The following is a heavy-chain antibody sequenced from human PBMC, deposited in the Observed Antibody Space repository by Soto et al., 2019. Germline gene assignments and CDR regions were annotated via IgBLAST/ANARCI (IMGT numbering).Heavy chain of an antibody. D-gene: IGHD2-2*01. CDR1: GYTFTSYD. CDR3: ARELPPGPGTFREDAFYI. CDR2: MNPSSGNT. V-gene: IGHV1-8*01. Sequence: VASVKVSCKASGYTFTSYDIDWVRQAPGQGLEWMGWMNPSSGNTGYAQKFQGRVTMTRDTSTSTAYMELSGLRSEDTAVYYCARELPPGPGTFREDAFYIWGQGTTVTVSS. J-gene: IGHJ3*02.